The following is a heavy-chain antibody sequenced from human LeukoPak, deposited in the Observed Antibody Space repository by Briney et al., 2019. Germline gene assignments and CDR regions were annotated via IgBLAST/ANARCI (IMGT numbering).Heavy chain of an antibody. J-gene: IGHJ6*02. CDR2: ISYDGSNK. CDR3: AKDRAGIAAHSARYYYYYGMDV. CDR1: GFTFSSYG. D-gene: IGHD6-13*01. Sequence: QPGGSLRLSCAASGFTFSSYGMHWVRQAPGKGLEWVAVISYDGSNKYYADSVKGRFTISRDNSKNTLYLQMNSLRAEDTAVYYCAKDRAGIAAHSARYYYYYGMDVWGQGTTVTVSS. V-gene: IGHV3-30*18.